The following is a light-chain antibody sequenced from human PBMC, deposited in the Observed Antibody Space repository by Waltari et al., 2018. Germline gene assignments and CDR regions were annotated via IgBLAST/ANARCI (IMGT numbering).Light chain of an antibody. J-gene: IGKJ2*01. Sequence: IQLTQSPSSLSASVGDRVTITCRASRVIGSYLAWYQQKPGKAPKLVIYGAITLQSGVPSRFSGSGSGTDFTLTISSLQPGDFATYYCQQIHSYPHTFGPGTKLEIK. CDR3: QQIHSYPHT. V-gene: IGKV1-9*01. CDR1: RVIGSY. CDR2: GAI.